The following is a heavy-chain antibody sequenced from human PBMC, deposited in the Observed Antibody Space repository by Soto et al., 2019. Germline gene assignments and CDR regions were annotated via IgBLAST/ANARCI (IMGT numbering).Heavy chain of an antibody. V-gene: IGHV3-9*01. Sequence: EVQLVESGGGLVQPGRSLRLSCAASGFTFDDYAMHWVRQVPGKGLEWVSGISWNSRRVGYADSVEGRFTISRDNAKNSLYLLMNSVESEDTALYFCVTSEYYDILTGPGDWGQGTLVTVSS. J-gene: IGHJ4*02. CDR2: ISWNSRRV. CDR1: GFTFDDYA. D-gene: IGHD3-9*01. CDR3: VTSEYYDILTGPGD.